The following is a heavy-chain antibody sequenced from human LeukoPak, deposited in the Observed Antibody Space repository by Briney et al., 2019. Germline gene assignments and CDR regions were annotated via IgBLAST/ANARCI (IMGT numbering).Heavy chain of an antibody. CDR1: GFTFSSYW. V-gene: IGHV3-7*03. J-gene: IGHJ4*02. CDR3: ASEAGTGYFDY. Sequence: GGSLRLSCAASGFTFSSYWMSWVRQAPGKGLEWVANIKQDGSEKYYVDSVKGRFTISRDNAKNSLYLQMNSLRAEDTAVYYCASEAGTGYFDYWGQGTLVTVSS. CDR2: IKQDGSEK. D-gene: IGHD6-19*01.